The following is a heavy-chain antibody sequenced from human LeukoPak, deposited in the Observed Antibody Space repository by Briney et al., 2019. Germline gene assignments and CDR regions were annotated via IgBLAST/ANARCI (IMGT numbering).Heavy chain of an antibody. Sequence: SETLSLTCAVSGGSFSGYYWTWIRQPPGKGLEWIGEINHSGSANYNPSLKSRVTISVDTSKNQFSLKVSSVTAADTAVYYCARARRDSGYYNVDYWGQGALVTVSS. CDR1: GGSFSGYY. CDR3: ARARRDSGYYNVDY. V-gene: IGHV4-34*01. J-gene: IGHJ4*02. CDR2: INHSGSA. D-gene: IGHD3-3*01.